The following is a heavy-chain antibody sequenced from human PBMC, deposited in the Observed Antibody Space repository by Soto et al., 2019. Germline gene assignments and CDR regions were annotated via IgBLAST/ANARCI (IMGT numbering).Heavy chain of an antibody. V-gene: IGHV1-18*01. CDR2: IIVDNGNT. D-gene: IGHD1-20*01. CDR3: SRSNEGDNRNGIAKYYYYYMDV. CDR1: GYTFSSYG. Sequence: QVQLVQSGPEVKKPGASVKVSCKASGYTFSSYGISWVRQAPGQGFEWMAWIIVDNGNTNFAQRFQGRVTMTTDKDTSTAYMELSSLRSEDTAVYYCSRSNEGDNRNGIAKYYYYYMDVWGEGTTVTVSS. J-gene: IGHJ6*03.